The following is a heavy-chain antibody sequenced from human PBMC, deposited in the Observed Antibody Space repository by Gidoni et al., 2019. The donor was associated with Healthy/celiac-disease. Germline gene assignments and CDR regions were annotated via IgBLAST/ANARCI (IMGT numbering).Heavy chain of an antibody. D-gene: IGHD2-15*01. Sequence: EVQLLESGGGLVQPGGSLRLSCAASGFTFSSYAMSWVRQAPGKGLVWVSAISGSGGSTYYADSVKGRFTISRDNSKNTLYLQMNSLRAEDTAVYYCAKDPLGYCSGGSCPPYYYYGMDVWGKGTTVTVSS. V-gene: IGHV3-23*01. CDR2: ISGSGGST. J-gene: IGHJ6*04. CDR1: GFTFSSYA. CDR3: AKDPLGYCSGGSCPPYYYYGMDV.